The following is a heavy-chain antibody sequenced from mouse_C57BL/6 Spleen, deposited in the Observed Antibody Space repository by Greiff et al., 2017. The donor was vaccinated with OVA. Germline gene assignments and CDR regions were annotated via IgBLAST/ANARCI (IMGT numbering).Heavy chain of an antibody. CDR1: GYTFTDYY. CDR3: ARGDDGCLGY. J-gene: IGHJ2*01. CDR2: IGPGSGST. Sequence: QVQLQQSGAELVKPGASVKISCKASGYTFTDYYINWVKQRPGQGLEWIGKIGPGSGSTYYNEKFKGKATLSADKAFSTASMQVSRLTSEDSAVYFCARGDDGCLGYWGQGTTLTVSS. V-gene: IGHV1-77*01. D-gene: IGHD2-3*01.